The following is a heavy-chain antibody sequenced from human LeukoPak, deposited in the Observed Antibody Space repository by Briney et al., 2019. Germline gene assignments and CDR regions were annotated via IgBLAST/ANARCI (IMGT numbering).Heavy chain of an antibody. Sequence: PGRSLRLSCAASGFTFSSYSMNWVRQAPGEGLEWVSFISSSSSYIYYADSVKGRFTISRDNAKNSLYLQMNSLRAEDTAVYYCASSGWFDPWGQGTLVTVSS. CDR3: ASSGWFDP. CDR1: GFTFSSYS. CDR2: ISSSSSYI. D-gene: IGHD6-25*01. J-gene: IGHJ5*02. V-gene: IGHV3-21*01.